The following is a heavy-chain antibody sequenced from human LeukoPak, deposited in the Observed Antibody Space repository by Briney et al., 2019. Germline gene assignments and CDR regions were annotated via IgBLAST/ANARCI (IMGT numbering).Heavy chain of an antibody. D-gene: IGHD6-13*01. CDR1: GFAFSSYG. V-gene: IGHV3-23*01. Sequence: PGGSLRLSCAASGFAFSSYGMSWVRQAPGKGLEWVSAISGSGGSTYYADSVKGRFTISRDNSKNTLYLQMNSLRAEDTAVYYCAKGLAYSSSWYGDYWGRGTLVTVSS. CDR3: AKGLAYSSSWYGDY. J-gene: IGHJ4*02. CDR2: ISGSGGST.